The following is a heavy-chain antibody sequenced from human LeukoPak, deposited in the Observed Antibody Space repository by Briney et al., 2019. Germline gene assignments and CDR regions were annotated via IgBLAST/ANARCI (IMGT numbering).Heavy chain of an antibody. J-gene: IGHJ6*02. CDR3: ARVGGSNYYYYGMDV. CDR2: IYYSGST. V-gene: IGHV4-59*01. CDR1: GGSISSYY. Sequence: PSETLSLTCTVSGGSISSYYWSWIRQPPGKGLEWIGYIYYSGSTNYNPSLKSRVTIPVDTSKNQFSLKLSSVTAADTAVYYCARVGGSNYYYYGMDVWGQGTTVTVSS. D-gene: IGHD3-10*01.